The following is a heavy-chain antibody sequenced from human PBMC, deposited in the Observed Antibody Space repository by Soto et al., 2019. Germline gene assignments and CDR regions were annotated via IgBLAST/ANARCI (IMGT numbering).Heavy chain of an antibody. V-gene: IGHV1-69*02. Sequence: QVQLVQSGAEVKKPGSSVKVSCKASGGTFSSYTISWVRQAPGQGLEWMGSIIPILGIANYAQEFQGRVTVTADKSTSTAYMELSSPRSEDTAVYYCARLGDYWGQGTLVTVCS. CDR3: ARLGDY. CDR2: IIPILGIA. CDR1: GGTFSSYT. J-gene: IGHJ4*02.